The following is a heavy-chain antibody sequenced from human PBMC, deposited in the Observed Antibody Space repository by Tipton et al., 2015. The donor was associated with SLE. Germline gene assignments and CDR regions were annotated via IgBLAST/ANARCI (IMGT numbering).Heavy chain of an antibody. D-gene: IGHD3-16*01. V-gene: IGHV4-59*01. CDR3: ARHMITGGEFDY. CDR1: NGSISKYY. Sequence: TLSLTCIVSNGSISKYYWSWIRQPPGKGLEWIGYIYYSGATNYNPSLKSRVTMSVDRSKSQFSLKLNSVTAADTAVYYCARHMITGGEFDYWGQGTLVTVSS. J-gene: IGHJ4*02. CDR2: IYYSGAT.